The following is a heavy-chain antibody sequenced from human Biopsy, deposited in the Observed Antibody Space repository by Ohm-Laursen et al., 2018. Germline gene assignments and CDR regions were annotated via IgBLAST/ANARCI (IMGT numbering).Heavy chain of an antibody. CDR3: SKRDLSGTSPV. Sequence: SDTLSLTCAAYGESFNGHYWIWIRQPPGKGLEWIASIYYGGTTHYNASLQGRVTISVDQPKNQFSLRLTSVTAADTAVYYCSKRDLSGTSPVWGQGTTVTVSS. CDR2: IYYGGTT. D-gene: IGHD1-26*01. J-gene: IGHJ6*02. V-gene: IGHV4-34*01. CDR1: GESFNGHY.